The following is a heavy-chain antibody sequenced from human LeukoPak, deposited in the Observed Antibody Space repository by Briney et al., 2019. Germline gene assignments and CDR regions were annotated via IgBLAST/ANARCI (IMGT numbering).Heavy chain of an antibody. D-gene: IGHD3-10*01. CDR3: ARASITMVRGVTPFDY. Sequence: ASVKASCKASGGTFSSYAISWVRQAPGQGLEWMGGIIPIFGTANYAQKFQGRVTITADESTSTAYMELSSLRSEDTAVYYCARASITMVRGVTPFDYWGQGTLVTVSS. CDR2: IIPIFGTA. V-gene: IGHV1-69*13. J-gene: IGHJ4*02. CDR1: GGTFSSYA.